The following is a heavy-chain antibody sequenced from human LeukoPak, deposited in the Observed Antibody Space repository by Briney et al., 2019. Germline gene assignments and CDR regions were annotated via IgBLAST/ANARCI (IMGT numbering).Heavy chain of an antibody. V-gene: IGHV3-53*01. CDR2: IFSSGST. J-gene: IGHJ3*02. D-gene: IGHD3-3*01. CDR1: GFTVSSSY. Sequence: GGSLRLSCAASGFTVSSSYMTWVRQAPGKGXEWXSVIFSSGSTYYADSVKGRFTISRDNSKNTLYLQMNNLRAEDTAVYYCARAYYDFWSADDAFDIWGQGTMVTVSS. CDR3: ARAYYDFWSADDAFDI.